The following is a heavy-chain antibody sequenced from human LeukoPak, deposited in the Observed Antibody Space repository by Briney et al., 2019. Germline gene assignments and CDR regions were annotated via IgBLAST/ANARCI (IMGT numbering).Heavy chain of an antibody. CDR2: IKSKTDGGTT. D-gene: IGHD6-13*01. CDR1: GFTFSNAW. CDR3: TTDVSAGGYYYYYMDV. V-gene: IGHV3-15*01. J-gene: IGHJ6*03. Sequence: GGSLRLSCAASGFTFSNAWMSWVRQAPGKGLEWVGRIKSKTDGGTTDYAAPVKGRFTISRDDSKNTLYLQMNSLKTEDTAVYYCTTDVSAGGYYYYYMDVWGKGTTVTVSS.